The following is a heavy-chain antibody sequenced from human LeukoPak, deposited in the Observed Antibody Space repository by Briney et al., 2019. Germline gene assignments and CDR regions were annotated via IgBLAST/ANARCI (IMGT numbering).Heavy chain of an antibody. CDR2: INHSGST. CDR3: ARGLLRPSKYYFDY. J-gene: IGHJ4*02. D-gene: IGHD6-6*01. CDR1: GGSFSGYY. Sequence: SETLSLTCAVYGGSFSGYYWSWIRQPPGKGLEWIGEINHSGSTNYNPSLKSRVTISVDTSKNQFSLKLSSVTAADTAVYYCARGLLRPSKYYFDYWGQGTLVTVSS. V-gene: IGHV4-34*01.